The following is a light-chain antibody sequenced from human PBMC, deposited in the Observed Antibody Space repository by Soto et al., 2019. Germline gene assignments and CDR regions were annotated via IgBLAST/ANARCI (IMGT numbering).Light chain of an antibody. V-gene: IGKV3-15*01. CDR3: QQYNDWPRT. Sequence: VLTNSPATLSVSPGEISTFSCRASESVGSNLAWYQRRPGQAPRLLIYGSSTRATGVPPRFSGSASGTEFTLTISSLQSEDFGVYYCQQYNDWPRTFGQGTRLEIK. J-gene: IGKJ5*01. CDR1: ESVGSN. CDR2: GSS.